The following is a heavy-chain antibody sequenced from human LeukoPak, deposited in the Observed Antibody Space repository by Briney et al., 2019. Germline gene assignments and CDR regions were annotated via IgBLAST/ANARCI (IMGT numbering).Heavy chain of an antibody. CDR2: IKSKTDGGTT. J-gene: IGHJ4*02. CDR1: GFTFSDYY. D-gene: IGHD2-15*01. V-gene: IGHV3-15*01. CDR3: TTDGVAATLYPPDY. Sequence: PGGSLRLSCAASGFTFSDYYMSWIRQAPGKGLEWVGRIKSKTDGGTTDYAAPVKGRFTISRDDSKNTLYLQMNSLKTEDTAVYYCTTDGVAATLYPPDYWGQGTLVTVSS.